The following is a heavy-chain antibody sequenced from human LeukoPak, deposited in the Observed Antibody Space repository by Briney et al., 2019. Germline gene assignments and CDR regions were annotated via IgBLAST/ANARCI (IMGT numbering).Heavy chain of an antibody. CDR1: GGSFSGYY. V-gene: IGHV4-34*01. CDR2: INPSGST. J-gene: IGHJ6*02. D-gene: IGHD3-22*01. Sequence: PSETLSLTCAVYGGSFSGYYWTWIRQSPGKGLEWIGEINPSGSTYYNPSLKSRLTISRDTSKNQISLRLSSVTAADTAVYYCARGRIAKIVVVHSFHYGMDVWGQGTTVTVSS. CDR3: ARGRIAKIVVVHSFHYGMDV.